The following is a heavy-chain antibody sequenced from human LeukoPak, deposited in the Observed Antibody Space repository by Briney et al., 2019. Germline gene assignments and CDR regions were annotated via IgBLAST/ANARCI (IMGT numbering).Heavy chain of an antibody. J-gene: IGHJ4*02. V-gene: IGHV1-2*02. CDR3: ARESTYSSGQFDY. D-gene: IGHD6-19*01. Sequence: ASVKVSCKASGYTFTGYYIHWVRQAPGQGLEWMGWIYPHSGGTDYAQKFQGRVTMTTDTSTSTAYMELRSLRSDDTAVYYCARESTYSSGQFDYWGQGTLVTVSS. CDR2: IYPHSGGT. CDR1: GYTFTGYY.